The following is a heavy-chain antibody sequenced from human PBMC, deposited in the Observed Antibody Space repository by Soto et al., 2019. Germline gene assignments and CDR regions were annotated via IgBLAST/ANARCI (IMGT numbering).Heavy chain of an antibody. CDR3: ARLVGYYAPLDV. J-gene: IGHJ6*02. V-gene: IGHV1-3*01. D-gene: IGHD3-3*01. CDR2: INAGNGNT. CDR1: GYTFTSYA. Sequence: QVQLVQSGAEVKKPGASVKVSCKASGYTFTSYAMHWVRQAPGQRLEWMGWINAGNGNTKYSQKFQGRVTITRDTSASTAYMELSSLRSEDTAVYYCARLVGYYAPLDVWGHGTTVTVSS.